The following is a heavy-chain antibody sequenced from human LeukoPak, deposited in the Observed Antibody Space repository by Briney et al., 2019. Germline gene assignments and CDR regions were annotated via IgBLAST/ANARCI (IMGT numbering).Heavy chain of an antibody. J-gene: IGHJ4*02. V-gene: IGHV3-48*04. CDR2: ISNSGSTM. Sequence: PGGSLRLSCAASGFTFSSYAMSWVRQAPGKGLEWVSYISNSGSTMYYADSVKGRFTISRDNARYSLYLQMNSLRAEDTALYYCAKDPSGSILWYFDYWGQGTLVTVSS. D-gene: IGHD3-10*01. CDR3: AKDPSGSILWYFDY. CDR1: GFTFSSYA.